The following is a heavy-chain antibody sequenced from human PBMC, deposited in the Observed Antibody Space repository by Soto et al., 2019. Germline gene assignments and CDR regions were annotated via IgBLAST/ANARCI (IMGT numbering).Heavy chain of an antibody. CDR2: TYYRSKWSY. V-gene: IGHV6-1*01. CDR3: ARALGVYFDY. D-gene: IGHD2-8*01. CDR1: GDSVSSIRAA. Sequence: PSQPLSLTCAISGDSVSSIRAAWNWIRQSPSRGLEWLGRTYYRSKWSYDYALSVKGRMTINPDTSKSQFSLHLNSVTPEDAAVYYCARALGVYFDYWAQGTLVTVSS. J-gene: IGHJ4*02.